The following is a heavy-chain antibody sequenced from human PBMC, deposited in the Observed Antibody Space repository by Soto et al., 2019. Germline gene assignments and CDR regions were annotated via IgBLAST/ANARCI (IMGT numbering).Heavy chain of an antibody. Sequence: SETLSLTCTVSGGSVSSGSYYWSWIRQPPGKGLEWIGYIYYSGSTNYNPSLKGRVTISVDTSKNQFSLKLSSVTAADTAVYYCARDGGANSNWFDPWGQGTLVTVSS. V-gene: IGHV4-61*01. CDR3: ARDGGANSNWFDP. CDR2: IYYSGST. D-gene: IGHD1-26*01. J-gene: IGHJ5*02. CDR1: GGSVSSGSYY.